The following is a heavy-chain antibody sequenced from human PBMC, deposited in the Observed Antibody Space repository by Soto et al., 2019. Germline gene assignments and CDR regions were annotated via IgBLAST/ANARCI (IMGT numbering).Heavy chain of an antibody. D-gene: IGHD6-19*01. CDR1: GVSITSTNW. V-gene: IGHV4-4*02. Sequence: SETLSLTCDVSGVSITSTNWWSWVRQPPGRGLEWIGEIFHLGNTNHNPSLKSRVTPSIGKSKKQFSLKVSSVTAADTAVYYCAKVSVACTYRFDSWGQGTLVTVSS. CDR2: IFHLGNT. J-gene: IGHJ4*02. CDR3: AKVSVACTYRFDS.